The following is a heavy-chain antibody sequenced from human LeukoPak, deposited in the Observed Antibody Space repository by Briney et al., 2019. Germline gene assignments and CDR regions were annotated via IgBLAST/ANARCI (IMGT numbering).Heavy chain of an antibody. D-gene: IGHD2-2*01. V-gene: IGHV1-69*05. CDR3: ARDATGYCSSTSCYFGY. CDR1: GGTFSSYA. J-gene: IGHJ4*02. Sequence: SVKVSCKASGGTFSSYAISWVRQAPGQGLEWMGGIIPIFGTANYAQKFQGRVTITTDESTSTAYMELSSLRSEDTAVYYCARDATGYCSSTSCYFGYWGQGTLVTVSS. CDR2: IIPIFGTA.